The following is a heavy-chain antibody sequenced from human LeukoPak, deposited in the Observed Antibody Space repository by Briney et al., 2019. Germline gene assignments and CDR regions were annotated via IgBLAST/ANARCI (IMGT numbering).Heavy chain of an antibody. CDR3: ARDVEPTYYYDSSGPYGGAFDI. CDR2: ISSSSSYI. V-gene: IGHV3-21*01. J-gene: IGHJ3*02. CDR1: GFTFSSYS. D-gene: IGHD3-22*01. Sequence: PGGSLRLSCAASGFTFSSYSMNWVRQAPGKGLEWVSSISSSSSYIYYADSVKGRFTISRDNAKNSLYLQMNSLRAEDTAVYYCARDVEPTYYYDSSGPYGGAFDIWGQGTMVTVSS.